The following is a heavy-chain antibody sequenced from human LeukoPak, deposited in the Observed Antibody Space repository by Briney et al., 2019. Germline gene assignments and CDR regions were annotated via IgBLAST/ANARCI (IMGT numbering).Heavy chain of an antibody. D-gene: IGHD5-12*01. CDR3: AREERDIVATLDY. Sequence: ASVKVSCKASGYTFTGYYMHWVRQAPGQGLEWMGWINPNSGGTNYAQKFQGRVTMTRDTSISTAYMELSRLRSDDTAVYYCAREERDIVATLDYWGQGTLVTVSS. CDR2: INPNSGGT. CDR1: GYTFTGYY. V-gene: IGHV1-2*02. J-gene: IGHJ4*02.